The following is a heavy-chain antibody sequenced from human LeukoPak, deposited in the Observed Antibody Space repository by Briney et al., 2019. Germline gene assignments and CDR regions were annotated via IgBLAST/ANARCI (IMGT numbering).Heavy chain of an antibody. D-gene: IGHD6-19*01. CDR3: ARSAIAVAGYYFDY. CDR2: ISSSSSYI. Sequence: PGGSLRLSCAASGYTFSSYSMNWVRRATGKGLEWVSSISSSSSYIYYADSVKGRFTISRDNAKNSLYLQMNRRRAEDTAVYYWARSAIAVAGYYFDYWGQGTLVTVST. CDR1: GYTFSSYS. V-gene: IGHV3-21*01. J-gene: IGHJ4*02.